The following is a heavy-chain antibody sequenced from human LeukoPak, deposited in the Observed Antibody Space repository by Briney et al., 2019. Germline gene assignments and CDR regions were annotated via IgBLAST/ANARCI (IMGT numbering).Heavy chain of an antibody. V-gene: IGHV3-30*04. CDR2: ISYDGSNK. J-gene: IGHJ4*02. D-gene: IGHD6-19*01. Sequence: PGRSLRLSCAASGFTFSSYAMHWVRQAPGKGLEWVAVISYDGSNKYYADSVKGRFTISRDNSKNTLYLQMDSLRAEDTAVYYCASPIAVAGTFYCGQGTLVTVSS. CDR3: ASPIAVAGTFY. CDR1: GFTFSSYA.